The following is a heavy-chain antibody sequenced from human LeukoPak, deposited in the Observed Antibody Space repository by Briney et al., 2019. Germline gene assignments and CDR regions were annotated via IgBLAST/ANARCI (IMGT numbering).Heavy chain of an antibody. D-gene: IGHD5-18*01. CDR1: GFTFGDHA. J-gene: IGHJ6*02. CDR2: IRSRAYRGTT. Sequence: GGSLRLSCTCSGFTFGDHAMSGVGQARGKGREGVGFIRSRAYRGTTEYAASVKDRFIISREDSRNIAYLQMNSLRIEDTAVYYCTRGPIQLWLHNAMDVWGQGPTVSVSS. V-gene: IGHV3-49*04. CDR3: TRGPIQLWLHNAMDV.